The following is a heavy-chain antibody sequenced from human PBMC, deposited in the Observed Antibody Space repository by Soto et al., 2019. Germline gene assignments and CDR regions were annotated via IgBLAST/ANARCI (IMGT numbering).Heavy chain of an antibody. V-gene: IGHV3-30-3*01. CDR3: ARLSDTEDAFDI. J-gene: IGHJ3*02. CDR1: GFTFSSYA. D-gene: IGHD5-18*01. Sequence: QVKLVESGGGVVQPGRSLRLSCAAAGFTFSSYAMHWVRQAPGKGLEWVAVISYEGSNKYYADSVKGRFTISRDNSKNTLYLQMNRLRAEDTAVYYCARLSDTEDAFDIWGQGTMVTVSS. CDR2: ISYEGSNK.